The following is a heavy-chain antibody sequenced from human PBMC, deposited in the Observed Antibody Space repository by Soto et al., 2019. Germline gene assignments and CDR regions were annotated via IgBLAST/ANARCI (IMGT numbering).Heavy chain of an antibody. CDR3: ARDRGAVTGQYFDY. Sequence: QVQLEESGGGLVKPGGSLRLSCAASGFTFSAFYMSWIRQAPGKGLEYISYISRSGTSANYADSVKGRFTISRDNAKNSLYLQMNSLRAEDTAVYYCARDRGAVTGQYFDYWGQGALVTVSS. D-gene: IGHD6-19*01. V-gene: IGHV3-11*05. J-gene: IGHJ4*02. CDR2: ISRSGTSA. CDR1: GFTFSAFY.